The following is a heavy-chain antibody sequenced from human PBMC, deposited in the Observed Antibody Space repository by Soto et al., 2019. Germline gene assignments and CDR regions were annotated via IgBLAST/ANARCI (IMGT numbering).Heavy chain of an antibody. CDR2: IYYSGST. CDR1: GSSVSSTSYH. D-gene: IGHD1-26*01. J-gene: IGHJ4*02. Sequence: QVQLQESGPGLVKASETLSLTCTVSGSSVSSTSYHWIWIRQPPGKGLEWIGNIYYSGSTNYNPSLKSRVTISVDTSKNQFSLKRNSVTPADTAVYYCARRVGATPPKDWGQGTLVTVSS. V-gene: IGHV4-61*01. CDR3: ARRVGATPPKD.